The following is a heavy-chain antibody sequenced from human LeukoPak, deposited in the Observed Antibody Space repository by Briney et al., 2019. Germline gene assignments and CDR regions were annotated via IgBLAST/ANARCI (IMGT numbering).Heavy chain of an antibody. CDR3: ARDRWVQLWLTDNDY. CDR2: ISAYNGNT. D-gene: IGHD5-18*01. V-gene: IGHV1-18*01. J-gene: IGHJ4*02. Sequence: GASVKVSCKASGYTFTSYGVTWVRQAPGQGLEWMGWISAYNGNTNYAQKLQGRVTMTTDTSTSTAYMELRSLRSDDTAVYYCARDRWVQLWLTDNDYWGQGTLVTVSS. CDR1: GYTFTSYG.